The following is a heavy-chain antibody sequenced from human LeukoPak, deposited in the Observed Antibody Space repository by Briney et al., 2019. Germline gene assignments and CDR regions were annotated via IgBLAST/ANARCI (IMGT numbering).Heavy chain of an antibody. D-gene: IGHD6-19*01. CDR2: ISSSGDIK. CDR1: GYTFSEFY. J-gene: IGHJ4*02. CDR3: ARENVAGAIDY. Sequence: GGSLRVSCATSGYTFSEFYMIWIRQAPGKGLEWVSDISSSGDIKSYADSVKGRFTISRDNGKQSLHLQMNSLRPEDTAVYYCARENVAGAIDYWGQGALVTVSS. V-gene: IGHV3-11*01.